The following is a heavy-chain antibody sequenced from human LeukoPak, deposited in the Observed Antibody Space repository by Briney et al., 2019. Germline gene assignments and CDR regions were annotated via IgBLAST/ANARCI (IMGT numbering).Heavy chain of an antibody. V-gene: IGHV1-69*13. D-gene: IGHD6-19*01. CDR1: GGTFSSYA. J-gene: IGHJ6*02. CDR3: ARDPEQWLVRVNYYYGMDV. Sequence: GASVKVSCKASGGTFSSYAISWVRQAPGQGLEWMGGIIPIFGTANYAQKFQGRVTITADESTSTAYMELSSLRSEDTAVYYCARDPEQWLVRVNYYYGMDVWGQGTTVTVSS. CDR2: IIPIFGTA.